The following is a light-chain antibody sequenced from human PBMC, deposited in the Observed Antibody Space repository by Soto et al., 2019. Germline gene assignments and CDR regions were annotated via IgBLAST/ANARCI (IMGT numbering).Light chain of an antibody. V-gene: IGKV1-8*01. J-gene: IGKJ4*01. CDR2: AAS. CDR1: QGISSY. CDR3: QQYYSFPLG. Sequence: AIRMTQSPSSLSASTGDRVTITCRASQGISSYLAWYQQKPGKAPKLLIYAASTLQSGVPSRFSGSGSGTDFTLTISCLQSEDFATDYCQQYYSFPLGFGGGTKVEIK.